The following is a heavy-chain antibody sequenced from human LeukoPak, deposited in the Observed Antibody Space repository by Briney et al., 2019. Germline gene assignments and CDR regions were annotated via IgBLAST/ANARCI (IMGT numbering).Heavy chain of an antibody. J-gene: IGHJ5*02. CDR1: GGSISSTSSY. D-gene: IGHD2-15*01. V-gene: IGHV4-39*01. Sequence: KPSETLSLTCTVSGGSISSTSSYWGWIRQPPGKGLEWIGSIFYSGTTYYNPSLKSRVTISVDTSKNQFPLKLTSVTATDTSVYYCARHEGYCSGGSCYSVRWFDPWGQGTLVTVSS. CDR2: IFYSGTT. CDR3: ARHEGYCSGGSCYSVRWFDP.